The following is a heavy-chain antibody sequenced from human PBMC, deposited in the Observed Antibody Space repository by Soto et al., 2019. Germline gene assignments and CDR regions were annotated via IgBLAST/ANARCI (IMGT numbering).Heavy chain of an antibody. D-gene: IGHD4-17*01. V-gene: IGHV2-5*02. J-gene: IGHJ3*02. CDR3: AHRLLGGLDDAFDI. CDR1: GFSLSTSGVG. Sequence: QITLKESGPTLVKPTQTLTLTCTFSGFSLSTSGVGVGWIRQPPGKALEWLALIYWDDDKRYSPSLKSRLTITKDTSRNQVVLTVINTDPVDTATYYCAHRLLGGLDDAFDIWGQGTMVTVSS. CDR2: IYWDDDK.